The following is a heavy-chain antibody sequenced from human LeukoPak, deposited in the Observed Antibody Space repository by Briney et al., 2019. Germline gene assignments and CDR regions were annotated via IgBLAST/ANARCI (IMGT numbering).Heavy chain of an antibody. CDR2: IRYDGSNK. Sequence: PGGSLRLSCAASGFTFSSYAMHWVRQAPGKGLEWVAFIRYDGSNKYYADSVKGRFTISRDNSKNTLYLQMNSLRAEDTAVYYCAAQGNWDDAFDIWGQGTMVTVSS. V-gene: IGHV3-30*02. CDR1: GFTFSSYA. D-gene: IGHD7-27*01. J-gene: IGHJ3*02. CDR3: AAQGNWDDAFDI.